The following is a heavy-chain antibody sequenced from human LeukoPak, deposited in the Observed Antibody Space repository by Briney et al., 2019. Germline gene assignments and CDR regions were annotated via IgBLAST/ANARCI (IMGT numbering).Heavy chain of an antibody. Sequence: PSETLSLTCTVSGGSISSSSYYWGWIRQPPGKGLEWIGSIYYSGSTYYNPSLKSRVTISVDTSKNQFSLKLSSVTAADTAVYYCARVDHGYSGSYYPNAFDIWGQGTMVTVSS. CDR3: ARVDHGYSGSYYPNAFDI. J-gene: IGHJ3*02. D-gene: IGHD1-26*01. CDR2: IYYSGST. V-gene: IGHV4-39*07. CDR1: GGSISSSSYY.